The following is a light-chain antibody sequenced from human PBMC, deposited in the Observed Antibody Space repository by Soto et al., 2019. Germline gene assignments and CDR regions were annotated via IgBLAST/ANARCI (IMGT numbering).Light chain of an antibody. Sequence: AIRMTQSPSSLSASTGDRVTITCRASQGISSYLAWYQQKPGKAPKLLIYAASTLQSGVPSRFSGSGSGTDFTLTISCLQSEDFATSYCQQYYSYPYTFSPGTKLEIK. CDR3: QQYYSYPYT. CDR1: QGISSY. J-gene: IGKJ2*01. V-gene: IGKV1-8*01. CDR2: AAS.